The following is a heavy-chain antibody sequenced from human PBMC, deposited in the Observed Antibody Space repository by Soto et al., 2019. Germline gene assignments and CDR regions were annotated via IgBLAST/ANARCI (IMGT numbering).Heavy chain of an antibody. CDR3: ASARFDY. CDR2: IHHRGST. V-gene: IGHV4-34*01. Sequence: WTWLRQPPGKGLEWIGEIHHRGSTNYSPSLKNRVTISVDTSNNHFSLKLTSVTAADTAVYYCASARFDYWGRGILVTVSS. J-gene: IGHJ4*02.